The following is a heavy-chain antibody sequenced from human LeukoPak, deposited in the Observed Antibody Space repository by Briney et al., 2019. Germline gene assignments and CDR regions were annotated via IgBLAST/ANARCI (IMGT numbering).Heavy chain of an antibody. J-gene: IGHJ4*02. CDR3: ARGPYYYDSSGYYYSIDY. CDR2: ISAYNGNT. D-gene: IGHD3-22*01. V-gene: IGHV1-18*01. Sequence: ASVKVSCKASGYTFTSYGISWVRQVPGQGLEWMGWISAYNGNTNYAQKLQGRVTMTTDTSTSTAYMELRSLRSDDTAVYYCARGPYYYDSSGYYYSIDYWGQGTLVTVSS. CDR1: GYTFTSYG.